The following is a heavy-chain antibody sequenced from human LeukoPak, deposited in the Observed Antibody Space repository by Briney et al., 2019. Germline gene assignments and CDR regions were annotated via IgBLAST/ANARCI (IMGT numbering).Heavy chain of an antibody. CDR2: INHSGST. CDR1: GGSFSGYY. Sequence: SETLSLTCAVYGGSFSGYYWSWIRQPPGKGLEWIGEINHSGSTNYNPSLKSRVSISVDTSKNQFSLKLSSVTAADTAVYYCARDVSSGYYYDLDYWGQGTLVTVSS. D-gene: IGHD3-22*01. CDR3: ARDVSSGYYYDLDY. V-gene: IGHV4-34*01. J-gene: IGHJ4*02.